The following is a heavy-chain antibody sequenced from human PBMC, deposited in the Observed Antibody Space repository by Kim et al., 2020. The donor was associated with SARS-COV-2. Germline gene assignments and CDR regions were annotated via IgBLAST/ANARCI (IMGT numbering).Heavy chain of an antibody. CDR3: AREAYSSGWYQIDI. D-gene: IGHD6-19*01. Sequence: YAVSVKSRITINPDTSKNQFSLQLNSVTPGDTAVYYCAREAYSSGWYQIDIWGQGTMVTVSS. J-gene: IGHJ3*02. V-gene: IGHV6-1*01.